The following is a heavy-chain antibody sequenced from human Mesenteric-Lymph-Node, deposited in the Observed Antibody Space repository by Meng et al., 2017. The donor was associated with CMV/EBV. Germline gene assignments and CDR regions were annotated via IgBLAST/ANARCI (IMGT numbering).Heavy chain of an antibody. J-gene: IGHJ6*02. V-gene: IGHV3-66*02. CDR1: GFTFSSYA. Sequence: GGSLRLSCAASGFTFSSYAMSWVRQAPGKGLEWVSVIYSGGSTYYADSVKGRFTISRDNSKNTLYLQMNSLRAEDTAVYYCAKWELLRDYYGMDVWGQGTTVTVSS. CDR2: IYSGGST. CDR3: AKWELLRDYYGMDV. D-gene: IGHD1-26*01.